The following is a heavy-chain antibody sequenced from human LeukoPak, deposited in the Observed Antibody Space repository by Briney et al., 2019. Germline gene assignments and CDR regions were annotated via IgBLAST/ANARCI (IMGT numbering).Heavy chain of an antibody. V-gene: IGHV1-2*02. CDR3: ARPLTAAGTNYYYYDMDV. Sequence: GASVKVSCKASGYTFTGYCMHWVRQAPGQGLEWMGWINPNSGGTNYAQKFQGRVTMTRDTSISTAYMELSRLRSDDTAVYYCARPLTAAGTNYYYYDMDVWGQGTTVTVSS. J-gene: IGHJ6*02. D-gene: IGHD6-13*01. CDR2: INPNSGGT. CDR1: GYTFTGYC.